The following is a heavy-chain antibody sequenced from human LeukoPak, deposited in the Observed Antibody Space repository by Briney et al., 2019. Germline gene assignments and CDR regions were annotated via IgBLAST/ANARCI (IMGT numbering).Heavy chain of an antibody. CDR1: GVTLSNYA. CDR2: ISSSGSGGNT. Sequence: GGSLRLSCVASGVTLSNYAMSWARQAPGKGLEWVSGISSSGSGGNTYYADSVKSRFTNSTDSSRNTLFLHMNTLRAEDTAIYYCAKDRTVGASYWYFDLWGRGTLVTVSS. CDR3: AKDRTVGASYWYFDL. V-gene: IGHV3-23*01. J-gene: IGHJ2*01. D-gene: IGHD1-26*01.